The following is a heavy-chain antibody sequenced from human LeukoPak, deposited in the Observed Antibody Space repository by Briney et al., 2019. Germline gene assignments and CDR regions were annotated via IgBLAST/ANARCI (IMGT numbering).Heavy chain of an antibody. D-gene: IGHD2-21*01. V-gene: IGHV5-51*01. Sequence: GESMKISYKHCEYSFPYYCIGLRRQLPGKRLEWIGIISPGDSDTRYSTSFQGQVTISGNKSISAAFLQWSSLKASKTAIYYCARQSRGGDDYYYYYMDVWGKGTTVTISS. CDR1: EYSFPYYC. CDR3: ARQSRGGDDYYYYYMDV. CDR2: ISPGDSDT. J-gene: IGHJ6*03.